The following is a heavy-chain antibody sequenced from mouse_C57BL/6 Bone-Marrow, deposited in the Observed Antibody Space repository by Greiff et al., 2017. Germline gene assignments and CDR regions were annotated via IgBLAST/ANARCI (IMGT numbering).Heavy chain of an antibody. CDR3: ARSKNGDSWFAY. Sequence: QVQLKESGAELVRPGTSVKVSCKASGYAFTNYLIEWVKQRPGQGLEWIGVINPGSGGTKDNEKFKGKATLTADKSSSTAYMQLSSLTSEDSAVYFCARSKNGDSWFAYWGQGTLVTVSA. D-gene: IGHD4-1*01. V-gene: IGHV1-54*01. J-gene: IGHJ3*01. CDR2: INPGSGGT. CDR1: GYAFTNYL.